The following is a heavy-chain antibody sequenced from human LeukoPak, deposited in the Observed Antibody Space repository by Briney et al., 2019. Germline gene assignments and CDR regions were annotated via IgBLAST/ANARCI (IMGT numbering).Heavy chain of an antibody. V-gene: IGHV3-7*03. D-gene: IGHD3-16*01. CDR3: ARGGGLDV. CDR2: INHNGNVN. Sequence: PGGSLRLSCAASGFTFSSYWMNWDRQAPGKGLEWVASINHNGNVNYYVDSVKGRFTISRDNAKNSLYLQMSNLRAEDTAVYFRARGGGLDVWGQGATVTVSS. J-gene: IGHJ6*02. CDR1: GFTFSSYW.